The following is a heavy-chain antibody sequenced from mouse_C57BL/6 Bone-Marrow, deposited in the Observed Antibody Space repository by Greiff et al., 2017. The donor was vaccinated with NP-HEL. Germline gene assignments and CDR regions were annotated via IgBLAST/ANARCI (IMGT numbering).Heavy chain of an antibody. Sequence: EVKLMESGGGLVKPGGSLKLSCAASGFTFSSYAMSWVRQTPEKRLEWVATISDGGSYTYYPDNVKGRFTISRDNAKNNLYLQMSHLKSEDTAMYYCARDHPTGPAYWGQGTLVTVSA. CDR1: GFTFSSYA. CDR2: ISDGGSYT. CDR3: ARDHPTGPAY. V-gene: IGHV5-4*01. D-gene: IGHD4-1*02. J-gene: IGHJ3*01.